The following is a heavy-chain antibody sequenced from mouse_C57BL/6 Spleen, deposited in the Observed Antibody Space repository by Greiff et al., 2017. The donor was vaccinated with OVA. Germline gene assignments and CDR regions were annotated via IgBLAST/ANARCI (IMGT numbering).Heavy chain of an antibody. V-gene: IGHV3-6*01. CDR3: ARDHYSNPFAY. CDR2: ISYDGSN. D-gene: IGHD2-5*01. CDR1: GYSITSGYY. Sequence: EVKLQESGPGLVKPSQSLSLTCSVTGYSITSGYYWNWIRQFPGNKLEWMGYISYDGSNNYNPSLKNRISITRDTSKNQFFLKLNSVTTEDTATYYCARDHYSNPFAYWGQGTLVTVSA. J-gene: IGHJ3*01.